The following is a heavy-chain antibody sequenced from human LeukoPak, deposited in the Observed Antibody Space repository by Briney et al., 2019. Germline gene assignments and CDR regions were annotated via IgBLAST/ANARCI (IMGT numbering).Heavy chain of an antibody. CDR3: ARGMPSSNPWFDP. Sequence: ASVKVSCKASGYTFTTFVVHWVLQAPGQRLEWMGWINAGNGNARYSGSFQGRVTITRDTSATTAYMELSSLRSEDTAVYYCARGMPSSNPWFDPWGQGTLVTVSP. CDR2: INAGNGNA. CDR1: GYTFTTFV. D-gene: IGHD1-14*01. V-gene: IGHV1-3*01. J-gene: IGHJ5*02.